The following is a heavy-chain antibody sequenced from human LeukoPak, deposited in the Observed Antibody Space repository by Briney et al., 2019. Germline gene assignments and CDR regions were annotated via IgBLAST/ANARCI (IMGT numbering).Heavy chain of an antibody. CDR2: IYYSGST. J-gene: IGHJ5*02. CDR1: GGSISSYY. CDR3: ARELRYSSSWYWFDP. V-gene: IGHV4-59*12. Sequence: PSETLSLTCTVSGGSISSYYWSWIRQPPGKGLEWIGYIYYSGSTYYNPSLKSRVTISVDTSKNQFSLKLSSVTAADTAVYYCARELRYSSSWYWFDPWGQGTLVTVSS. D-gene: IGHD6-13*01.